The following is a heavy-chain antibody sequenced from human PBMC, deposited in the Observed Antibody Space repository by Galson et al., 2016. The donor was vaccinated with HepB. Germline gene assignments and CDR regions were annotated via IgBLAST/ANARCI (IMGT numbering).Heavy chain of an antibody. CDR3: FLFVDPPGSGYWGQGALVTVYGMPSSGNASKHRCSLQLVVGPAADTASFYCCLCVGPPGSGY. CDR2: INHSGST. J-gene: IGHJ4*02. CDR1: GGSFSRYY. Sequence: SETLSLTCGVYGGSFSRYYCHWIRQSPGKGLQWIGEINHSGSTKYNPSLMSRVTISGDTSKKQFSLKLTSVTAADTAVYYCFLFVDPPGSGYWGQGALVTVYGMPSSGNASKHRCSLQLVVGPAADTASFYCCLCVGPPGSGYWGQGALVAVSP. D-gene: IGHD3-10*01. V-gene: IGHV4-34*01.